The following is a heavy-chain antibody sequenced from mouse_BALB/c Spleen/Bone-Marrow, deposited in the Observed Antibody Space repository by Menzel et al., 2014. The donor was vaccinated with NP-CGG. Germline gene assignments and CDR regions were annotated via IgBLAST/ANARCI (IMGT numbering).Heavy chain of an antibody. D-gene: IGHD2-3*01. CDR1: GFDFSRYW. Sequence: EVHLVESGGGLVQPGGSLKLSCAASGFDFSRYWMSWVRQAPGKGLQWIGEINPESNTINYTPSLKDKFIISRDNAKSTLYLQMSKVRSEDTALYCCARLGYYGWFAYWGQGTLVTVSA. J-gene: IGHJ3*01. V-gene: IGHV4-1*02. CDR3: ARLGYYGWFAY. CDR2: INPESNTI.